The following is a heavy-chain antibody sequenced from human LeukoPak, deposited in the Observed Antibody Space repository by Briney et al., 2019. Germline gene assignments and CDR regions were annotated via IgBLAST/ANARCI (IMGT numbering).Heavy chain of an antibody. Sequence: SVKVSCKASGGTFSSYAISWVRQAPGQGLGWMGWISAYNGNTNYAQKLQGRVTITTDTSTSTAYMELRSLRSDDTAVYYCARGPSGSYLGTDYWGQGTLVTVSS. V-gene: IGHV1-18*01. CDR1: GGTFSSYA. CDR2: ISAYNGNT. J-gene: IGHJ4*02. CDR3: ARGPSGSYLGTDY. D-gene: IGHD1-26*01.